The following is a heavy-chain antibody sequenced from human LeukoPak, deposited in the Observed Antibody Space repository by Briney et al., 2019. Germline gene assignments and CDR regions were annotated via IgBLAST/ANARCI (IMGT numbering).Heavy chain of an antibody. V-gene: IGHV1-2*06. CDR1: GYTFTGYY. CDR2: INPNSGGT. Sequence: GASVKVSCKASGYTFTGYYMHWVRQAPGQGLEWMGRINPNSGGTNYAQKFQGRVTMTRDTSISTAYMELSRLRSDDTAVYYCARVHTYYDSWNPPFDYWGQGTLVTVSS. J-gene: IGHJ4*02. D-gene: IGHD3-3*01. CDR3: ARVHTYYDSWNPPFDY.